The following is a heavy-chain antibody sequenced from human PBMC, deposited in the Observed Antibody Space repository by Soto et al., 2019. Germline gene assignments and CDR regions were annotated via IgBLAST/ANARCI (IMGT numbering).Heavy chain of an antibody. CDR3: ARVAKYSYGLDFDY. V-gene: IGHV1-3*01. J-gene: IGHJ4*02. Sequence: ASVTVSCKASGYTFTSYAMHWVRQAPGQRLEWMGWINAGNGNTKYSQKFQGRVTITRDTSASTAYMELSSLRSEDTAVYYCARVAKYSYGLDFDYWGQGTLVTVSS. CDR1: GYTFTSYA. CDR2: INAGNGNT. D-gene: IGHD5-18*01.